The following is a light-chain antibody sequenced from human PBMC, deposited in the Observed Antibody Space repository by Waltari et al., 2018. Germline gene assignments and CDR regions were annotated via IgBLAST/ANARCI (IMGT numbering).Light chain of an antibody. CDR1: QSLLYNPNNKNY. V-gene: IGKV4-1*01. CDR2: WAS. J-gene: IGKJ2*01. CDR3: QQYYTAPYT. Sequence: DIVMTQSPDSLAVSLGGKATLNCKSNQSLLYNPNNKNYVAWYQQKPGQPLKLFFYWASSRESGVPDRFSGSGSGTDFTLTIGSLQAEDVAVYYCQQYYTAPYTFGQGTKLEIK.